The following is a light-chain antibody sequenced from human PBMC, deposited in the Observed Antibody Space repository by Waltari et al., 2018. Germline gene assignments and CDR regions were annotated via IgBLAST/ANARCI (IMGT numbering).Light chain of an antibody. CDR1: TTDSWTYNL. Sequence: QSALTQPASVSGSPGQSITISCTGTTTDSWTYNLVSWYQQHPGKAPKLIIFEGTKLPSGVSNRFFASKSGNTASLTISGLQADDEADYHCCSYVSNTYVFGTGTKVTVL. J-gene: IGLJ1*01. V-gene: IGLV2-23*01. CDR2: EGT. CDR3: CSYVSNTYV.